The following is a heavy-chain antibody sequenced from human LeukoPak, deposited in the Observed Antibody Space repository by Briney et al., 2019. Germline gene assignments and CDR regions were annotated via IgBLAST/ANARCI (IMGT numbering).Heavy chain of an antibody. CDR3: ARLLVGSLDY. CDR2: IYYSGST. Sequence: SETLSLTCTVSGGSISSYYWSWIRQSPGKGLEWIGYIYYSGSTNYNPSLKSRVTISVDTSNNKFSLKLSSVTAADTAVYYCARLLVGSLDYWGQGTLVTVSS. D-gene: IGHD3-10*01. J-gene: IGHJ4*02. V-gene: IGHV4-59*08. CDR1: GGSISSYY.